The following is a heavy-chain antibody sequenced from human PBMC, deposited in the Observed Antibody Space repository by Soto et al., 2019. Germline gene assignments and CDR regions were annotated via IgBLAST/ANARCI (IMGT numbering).Heavy chain of an antibody. Sequence: GGSLRLSCAASGFTFSSYLMHWVRQAPGKGLVWVSRINSDGSSASYADSVRGRFTISRDNAKNTLYLQMNSLRGEDTAVYYCTRDPAPSGWFDYWGQGTLVTVSS. CDR3: TRDPAPSGWFDY. V-gene: IGHV3-74*01. CDR1: GFTFSSYL. CDR2: INSDGSSA. J-gene: IGHJ5*01. D-gene: IGHD6-19*01.